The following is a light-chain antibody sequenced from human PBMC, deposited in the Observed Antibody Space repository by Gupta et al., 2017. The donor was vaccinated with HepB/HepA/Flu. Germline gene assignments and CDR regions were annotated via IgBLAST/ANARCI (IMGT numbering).Light chain of an antibody. CDR3: QQTFSAPYS. CDR2: ATF. J-gene: IGKJ2*03. Sequence: DIQLTQSPSSLSASVGDRVTITCRASQSLSTYLNWYQQKAGKAPKLLIYATFILETGVPSRFSGSSFETDFTLTISRLQPEDFATYYCQQTFSAPYSFGQGTTLEIK. CDR1: QSLSTY. V-gene: IGKV1-39*01.